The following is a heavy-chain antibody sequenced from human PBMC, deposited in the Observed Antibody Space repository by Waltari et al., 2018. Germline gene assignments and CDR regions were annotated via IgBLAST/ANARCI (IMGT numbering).Heavy chain of an antibody. CDR1: GGSISSNRHY. V-gene: IGHV4-39*01. D-gene: IGHD5-12*01. CDR3: ATYIGASIGTAAFDV. J-gene: IGHJ3*01. CDR2: VSYTGAT. Sequence: QLQLQESGPGLVKPSETLSLTCSVSGGSISSNRHYWGWIRQSPGQGLEWIGTVSYTGATYTSTSLKSRVTISRDTSKNQLSLILDSVTASDTAVYYCATYIGASIGTAAFDVWGQGTMVTVYS.